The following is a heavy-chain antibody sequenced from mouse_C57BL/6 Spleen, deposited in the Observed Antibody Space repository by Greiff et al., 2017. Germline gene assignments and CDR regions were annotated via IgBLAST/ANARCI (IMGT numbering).Heavy chain of an antibody. CDR3: ALGDY. V-gene: IGHV5-17*01. J-gene: IGHJ4*01. CDR1: GFPFRDYG. Sequence: DVHLVGSGGGLLKPGGSLKLSCAPSGFPFRDYGMHWVRQAPEKGLEWVAYISSGSSTIYYADTVKGRFTISRDNAKNTLFLQMTSLRSEDTAMYYCALGDYWGQGTSVTVSS. CDR2: ISSGSSTI.